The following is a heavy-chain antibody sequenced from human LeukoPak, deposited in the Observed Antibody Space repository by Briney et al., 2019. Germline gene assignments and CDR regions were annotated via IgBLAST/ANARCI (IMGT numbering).Heavy chain of an antibody. CDR3: ARGKRWYYYGSGTEWGADY. Sequence: SENLPLTCAVYGVYFSGYYWSWIRPPPGKGLEWIGEINRRGSPNYNPPPKSRVTISVDTSNNQFSLKLSPVTAADAAVYYCARGKRWYYYGSGTEWGADYWGQGTLVTVSS. CDR1: GVYFSGYY. CDR2: INRRGSP. J-gene: IGHJ4*02. V-gene: IGHV4-34*01. D-gene: IGHD3-10*01.